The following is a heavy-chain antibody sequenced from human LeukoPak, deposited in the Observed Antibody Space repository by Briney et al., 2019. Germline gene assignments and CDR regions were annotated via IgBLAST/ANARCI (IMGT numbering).Heavy chain of an antibody. Sequence: PGGALRLSCAASGFTFSTYSMSWLRQAPGKGPEWVSSVTSHSIHIYYADSVRGRFTISRDNAKNSLYLQMNSLRAEDTAVYYCARAGGIESAFDWGQGTLVTV. CDR3: ARAGGIESAFD. CDR1: GFTFSTYS. J-gene: IGHJ4*02. D-gene: IGHD5-12*01. CDR2: VTSHSIHI. V-gene: IGHV3-21*06.